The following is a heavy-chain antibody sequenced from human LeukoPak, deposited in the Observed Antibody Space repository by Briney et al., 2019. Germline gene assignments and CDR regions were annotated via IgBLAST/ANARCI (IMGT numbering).Heavy chain of an antibody. D-gene: IGHD2-15*01. CDR1: GFTFSSYW. CDR3: ARGYYRPDY. Sequence: GVSLRLSCAASGFTFSSYWMHWVRQVPGKGLVWVSCIDGDGSSTIYADSVKGRFTISRDNAKNTLYLQMNSLRAEDTAVYYCARGYYRPDYWGQGTLVTV. V-gene: IGHV3-74*01. J-gene: IGHJ4*02. CDR2: IDGDGSST.